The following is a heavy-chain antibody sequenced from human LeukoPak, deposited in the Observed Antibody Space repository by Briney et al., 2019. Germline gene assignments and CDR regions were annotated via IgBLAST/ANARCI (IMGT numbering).Heavy chain of an antibody. V-gene: IGHV1-2*02. D-gene: IGHD2-2*01. Sequence: ASVKVSCKASGYTFTGYYMHWVRQAPRQGLEWMGWINPNSGGTNYAQKFQGRVTMTRDTSISTAYMELSRLRSDDTAVYYCARVKDIVVVPAATFDIWGQGTMVTVSS. J-gene: IGHJ3*02. CDR3: ARVKDIVVVPAATFDI. CDR2: INPNSGGT. CDR1: GYTFTGYY.